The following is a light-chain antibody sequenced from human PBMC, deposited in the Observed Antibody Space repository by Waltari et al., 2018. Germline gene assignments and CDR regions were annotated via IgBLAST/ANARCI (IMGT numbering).Light chain of an antibody. Sequence: QTILTQPHSASGTPGQRVTVSCSGDNSNIGKNTVTWYQQLPGTAPKLLIYRDNQRTSGVPDRFAGSRSGTSASLAISGLRPDDEASYYCATWDDRQSGVVFGGGTTLTVL. J-gene: IGLJ2*01. CDR3: ATWDDRQSGVV. V-gene: IGLV1-44*01. CDR2: RDN. CDR1: NSNIGKNT.